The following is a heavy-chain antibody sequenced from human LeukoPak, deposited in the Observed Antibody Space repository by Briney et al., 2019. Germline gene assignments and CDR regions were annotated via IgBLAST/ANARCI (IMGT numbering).Heavy chain of an antibody. D-gene: IGHD3-22*01. CDR2: IGAYNGNT. CDR1: GYTFTSYG. Sequence: ASVKVSCKASGYTFTSYGISWVRQAPGQGLEWMGWIGAYNGNTNYAQKLQGRVTMTTDTSTSTAYMELRSLRSDDTAVYYCARARGYYYDSSGYPDSAFDIWGQGTMVTVSS. J-gene: IGHJ3*02. CDR3: ARARGYYYDSSGYPDSAFDI. V-gene: IGHV1-18*01.